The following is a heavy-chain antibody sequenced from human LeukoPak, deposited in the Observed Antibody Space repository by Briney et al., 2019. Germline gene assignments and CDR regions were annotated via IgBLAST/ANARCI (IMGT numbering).Heavy chain of an antibody. CDR3: VRFAEVWGSYRRFDY. CDR2: IGYDESKK. D-gene: IGHD3-16*02. V-gene: IGHV3-30*19. J-gene: IGHJ4*02. Sequence: PGGSLRLSCEASGFTFNNFGMHWVRQAPGKGLEWVAFIGYDESKKYYAESVKGRFTISRDDSKNTLYLQMSALKTEDTAVYYCVRFAEVWGSYRRFDYWGQGTLVTVSS. CDR1: GFTFNNFG.